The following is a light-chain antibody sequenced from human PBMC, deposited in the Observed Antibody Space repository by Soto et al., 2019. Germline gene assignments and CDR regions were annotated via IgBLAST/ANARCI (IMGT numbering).Light chain of an antibody. V-gene: IGKV3-11*01. CDR3: QQRSIWPPWT. CDR1: QSVSNKY. J-gene: IGKJ1*01. Sequence: IVMTQSPATLSLSPGERATLSCTASQSVSNKYLAWYQQKPGQAPRVLIYDASIRATGVPARFSGSGSGTDFSLTISSLEPEDFAIYYCQQRSIWPPWTFGQGTKVDIK. CDR2: DAS.